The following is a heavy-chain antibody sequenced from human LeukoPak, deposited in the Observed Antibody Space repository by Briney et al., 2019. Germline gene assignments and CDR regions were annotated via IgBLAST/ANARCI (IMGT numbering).Heavy chain of an antibody. J-gene: IGHJ4*02. D-gene: IGHD1-26*01. V-gene: IGHV1-2*02. CDR3: ARDSGSYYFEY. CDR2: INPNSGGT. Sequence: ASVKVSCKASGYTFTGYYIHWVRQAPGQGLEWMGWINPNSGGTNFAQKFQGRVTMTRDTSISTAYMELSRLRSDDTAVYYCARDSGSYYFEYWGQGTLVTVSS. CDR1: GYTFTGYY.